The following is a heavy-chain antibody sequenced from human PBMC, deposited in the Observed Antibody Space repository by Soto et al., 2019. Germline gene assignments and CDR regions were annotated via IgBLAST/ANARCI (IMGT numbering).Heavy chain of an antibody. J-gene: IGHJ5*02. V-gene: IGHV4-34*01. CDR1: VESFSGYY. Sequence: SETLSLTCTVYVESFSGYYWSWIRQPPGKGLEWIGEINHSGSTNYNPSLKSRVTISVDTSKNQFSLKLSSVTAADTAVYYCTRAASRDSSAPGWGDPSGQGPLVTVSA. CDR3: TRAASRDSSAPGWGDP. CDR2: INHSGST. D-gene: IGHD6-13*01.